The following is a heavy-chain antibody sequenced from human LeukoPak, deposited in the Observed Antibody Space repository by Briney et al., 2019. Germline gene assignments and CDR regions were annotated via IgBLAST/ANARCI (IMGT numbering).Heavy chain of an antibody. D-gene: IGHD6-13*01. J-gene: IGHJ1*01. Sequence: SQTLSLTCAISGDSVSSNSAAWNWIRQSPSRGLEWLGRTYYRSKWHNDYAVSVKSRITINPDTSKNQFSLQLNSVTPEDTAVYYCARGETTDPFTSSWYPFSSKFQHWGQGTLVTVSS. V-gene: IGHV6-1*01. CDR2: TYYRSKWHN. CDR3: ARGETTDPFTSSWYPFSSKFQH. CDR1: GDSVSSNSAA.